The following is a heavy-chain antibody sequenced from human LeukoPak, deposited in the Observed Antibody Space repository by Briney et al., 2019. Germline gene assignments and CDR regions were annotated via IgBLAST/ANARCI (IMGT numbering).Heavy chain of an antibody. CDR3: ARHSEYYYGSTTPSGFDP. J-gene: IGHJ5*02. V-gene: IGHV5-51*01. D-gene: IGHD3-10*01. CDR1: GYRFSTYW. CDR2: IYPGDSDT. Sequence: GESLKISCQGSGYRFSTYWIGWVRPMPGKGLEWMGIIYPGDSDTRYSPSFQGQVTISADKSISTAYLQWRSLKTSDTAMYYCARHSEYYYGSTTPSGFDPWGQGTLVTVSS.